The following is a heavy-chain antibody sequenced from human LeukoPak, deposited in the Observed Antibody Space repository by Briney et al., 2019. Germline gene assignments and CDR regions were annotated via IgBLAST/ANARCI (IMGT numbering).Heavy chain of an antibody. CDR2: ISSSSSYI. CDR3: ARNSSSWYYFDY. D-gene: IGHD6-13*01. V-gene: IGHV3-21*01. CDR1: GFTFSSYS. J-gene: IGHJ4*02. Sequence: GGSLRLSXAASGFTFSSYSMNWVRQAPGKGLEWVSSISSSSSYIYYADSVKGRFTISRDNAKNSLYLQMNSLRAEDTAVYYCARNSSSWYYFDYWGQGTLVTVSS.